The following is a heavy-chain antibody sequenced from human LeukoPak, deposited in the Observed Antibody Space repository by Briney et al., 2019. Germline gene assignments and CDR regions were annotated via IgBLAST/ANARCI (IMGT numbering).Heavy chain of an antibody. J-gene: IGHJ4*02. CDR3: ARDPFDY. V-gene: IGHV3-48*03. CDR2: SSSGSTI. Sequence: GGSLRLSCAASGFTFSIYEMNWVRQAPGKGLEWVSSSSGSTIYYADSVKGRFTISRDNAKNSLYLQMNSLRAEDTAVYYCARDPFDYWGQGTLVTVSS. CDR1: GFTFSIYE.